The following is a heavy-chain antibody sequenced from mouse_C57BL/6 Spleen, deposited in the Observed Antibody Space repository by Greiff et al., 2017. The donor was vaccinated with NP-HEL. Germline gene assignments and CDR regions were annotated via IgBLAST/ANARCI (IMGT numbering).Heavy chain of an antibody. CDR2: INPNNGGT. CDR1: GYTFTDYY. Sequence: EVQLQQSGPELVKPGASVKISCKASGYTFTDYYMNWVKQSHGKSLEWIGDINPNNGGTSYNQKFKGKATLTVDKSSSTAYMELRSLTSEDSAVYYCAPMYYYGSSPAWCAYWGQGTLVTVSA. J-gene: IGHJ3*01. CDR3: APMYYYGSSPAWCAY. V-gene: IGHV1-26*01. D-gene: IGHD1-1*01.